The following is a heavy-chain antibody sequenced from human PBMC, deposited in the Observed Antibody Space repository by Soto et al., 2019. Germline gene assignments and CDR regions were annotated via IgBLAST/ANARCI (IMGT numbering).Heavy chain of an antibody. D-gene: IGHD3-22*01. CDR2: IIPIFGTA. CDR3: ARSPSDYYDSSGYYGAFDI. Sequence: ASVKVSCKASGGTFSSYAISWVRQAPGQGLEWMGGIIPIFGTANYAQKFQGRVTITADESTSTAYMELSSLRSEDTAVYYCARSPSDYYDSSGYYGAFDIWGQGTMVTVSS. CDR1: GGTFSSYA. V-gene: IGHV1-69*13. J-gene: IGHJ3*02.